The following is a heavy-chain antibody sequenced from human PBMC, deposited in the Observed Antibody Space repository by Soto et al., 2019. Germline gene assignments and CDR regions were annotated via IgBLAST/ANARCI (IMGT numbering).Heavy chain of an antibody. J-gene: IGHJ1*01. CDR3: ARGATPFIAAAGTEYFQH. CDR1: GGSISSYY. CDR2: IYYSGST. D-gene: IGHD6-13*01. Sequence: ETLSLTCTVSGGSISSYYWSWIRQPPGKGLEWIGYIYYSGSTNYNPSLKSRVTISVDTSKNQFSLKLSSVTAADTAVYYCARGATPFIAAAGTEYFQHWGQGTLVTVSS. V-gene: IGHV4-59*01.